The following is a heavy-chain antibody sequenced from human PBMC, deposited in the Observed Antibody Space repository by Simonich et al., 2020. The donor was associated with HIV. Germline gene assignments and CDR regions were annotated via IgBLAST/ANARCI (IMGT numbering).Heavy chain of an antibody. CDR1: GGSFSGYY. J-gene: IGHJ6*03. CDR3: ARGGGTYYGGFYYMDV. Sequence: QVHLQQWGAGLLKPSETLSLTCAVYGGSFSGYYWSWIRQPPGKGLEGNGENDHSESTSYNPSLKSRVTMSVDTSKNQFSLKLTSVTAADTAVYYCARGGGTYYGGFYYMDVWGKGTTVTVSS. V-gene: IGHV4-34*01. CDR2: NDHSEST. D-gene: IGHD1-26*01.